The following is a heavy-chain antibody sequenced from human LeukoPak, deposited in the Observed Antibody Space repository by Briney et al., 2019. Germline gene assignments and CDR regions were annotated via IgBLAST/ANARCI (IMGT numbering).Heavy chain of an antibody. Sequence: KASETLSLTCTVSGGSISGFEYYWGWIRQPPVKGLEWIGCIYSSGRTHCSPSLRSRGSISVDTSKNQFSLKLSSVTAADTAVYYCARGYCSGGSCYSYYYYNYMDVWGKGTTVTVSS. D-gene: IGHD2-15*01. CDR3: ARGYCSGGSCYSYYYYNYMDV. J-gene: IGHJ6*03. CDR1: GGSISGFEYY. CDR2: IYSSGRT. V-gene: IGHV4-39*07.